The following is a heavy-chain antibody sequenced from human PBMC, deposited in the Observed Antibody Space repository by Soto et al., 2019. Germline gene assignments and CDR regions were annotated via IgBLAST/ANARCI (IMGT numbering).Heavy chain of an antibody. CDR2: ISAYNGNT. CDR3: ARDVAQEFGESVYYYYGMEV. D-gene: IGHD3-10*01. CDR1: GYTFTSYG. Sequence: QVQLVQSGSEVKKPGASVKVSCKACGYTFTSYGISWVRQAPGQGLEWMGWISAYNGNTNYAHKLQGRVTMTTDKATRTAYMELRSLSSDDTAVYYCARDVAQEFGESVYYYYGMEVWGQGPTVTVS. V-gene: IGHV1-18*01. J-gene: IGHJ6*02.